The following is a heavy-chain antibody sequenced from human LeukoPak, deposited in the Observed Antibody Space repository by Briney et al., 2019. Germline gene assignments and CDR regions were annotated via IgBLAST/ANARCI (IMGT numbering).Heavy chain of an antibody. CDR2: ISCDGSNK. J-gene: IGHJ4*02. Sequence: GGSLRLSCAASGFTFSSYAMHWVRQAPGKGLEWVAVISCDGSNKYYADSVKGRFTISRDNSKNTLYLQMNSLRAEDTAVYYCAGSWYFDYWGQGTLVTVSS. CDR1: GFTFSSYA. CDR3: AGSWYFDY. D-gene: IGHD6-13*01. V-gene: IGHV3-30-3*01.